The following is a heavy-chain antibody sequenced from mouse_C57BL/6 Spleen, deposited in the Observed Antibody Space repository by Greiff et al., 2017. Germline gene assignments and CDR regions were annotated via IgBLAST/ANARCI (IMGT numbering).Heavy chain of an antibody. Sequence: QVHVKQSGAELVRPGTSVKVSCKASGYAFTNYLIEWVKQRPGQGLEWIGVINPGSGGTNYNEKFKGKATLTADKSSSTAYMQLSSLTSEDSAVYFCARSPITTRRDAYWGQGTLVTVSA. V-gene: IGHV1-54*01. CDR1: GYAFTNYL. CDR3: ARSPITTRRDAY. J-gene: IGHJ3*01. D-gene: IGHD1-1*01. CDR2: INPGSGGT.